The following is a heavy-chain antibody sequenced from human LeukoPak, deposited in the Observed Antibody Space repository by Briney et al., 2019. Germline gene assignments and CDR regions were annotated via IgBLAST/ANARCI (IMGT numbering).Heavy chain of an antibody. J-gene: IGHJ3*02. D-gene: IGHD4-23*01. Sequence: GGSLRLSCAASGLTFSSYSMNWVRQAPGKGLEWVSSISSSSSYIYYADSVKGRFTISRDNAKNSLYLQMNSLRAEDTAVYYCASVGNHDAFDIWGQGTMVTVSS. V-gene: IGHV3-21*01. CDR2: ISSSSSYI. CDR1: GLTFSSYS. CDR3: ASVGNHDAFDI.